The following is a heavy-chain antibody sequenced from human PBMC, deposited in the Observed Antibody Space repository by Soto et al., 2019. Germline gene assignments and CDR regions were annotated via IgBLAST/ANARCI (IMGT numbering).Heavy chain of an antibody. CDR3: ARDSGAKLSSS. V-gene: IGHV1-69*01. D-gene: IGHD6-13*01. Sequence: VSCNASGGTFSSYRFNWVRQARGQGLEWLGGIVPIYRTADYAQKFQGRVTITADESTRTVYLELSSLKSQDTALYYCARDSGAKLSSSWGQGTLVTVSS. CDR1: GGTFSSYR. CDR2: IVPIYRTA. J-gene: IGHJ4*02.